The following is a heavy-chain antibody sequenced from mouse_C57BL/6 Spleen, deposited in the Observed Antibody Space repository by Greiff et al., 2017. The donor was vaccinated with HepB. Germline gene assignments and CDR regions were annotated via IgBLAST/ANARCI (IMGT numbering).Heavy chain of an antibody. CDR1: GYTFTSYW. V-gene: IGHV1-52*01. D-gene: IGHD1-1*01. CDR2: IDPSDSET. J-gene: IGHJ4*01. CDR3: AREITTVVGPMDY. Sequence: VQLKQPGAELVRPGSSVKLSCKASGYTFTSYWMHWVKQRPIQGLEWIGNIDPSDSETHYNQKFKDKATLTVDKSSSTAYMQLSSLTSEDSAVYYCAREITTVVGPMDYWGQGTSVTVSS.